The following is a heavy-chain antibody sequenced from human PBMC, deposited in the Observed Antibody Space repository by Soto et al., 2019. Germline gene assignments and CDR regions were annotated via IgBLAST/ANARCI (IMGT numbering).Heavy chain of an antibody. D-gene: IGHD3-3*01. J-gene: IGHJ4*02. CDR1: GFTFSSYS. CDR2: ISSSSSYI. CDR3: ATLLSRPFGRVDY. V-gene: IGHV3-21*01. Sequence: GGSLRLSCAASGFTFSSYSMNWVRQAPGKGLEWVSSISSSSSYIYYADSVKGRFTISRDNAKNSLYLQMNSPRAEDTAVYYCATLLSRPFGRVDYWGQGTLVTVSS.